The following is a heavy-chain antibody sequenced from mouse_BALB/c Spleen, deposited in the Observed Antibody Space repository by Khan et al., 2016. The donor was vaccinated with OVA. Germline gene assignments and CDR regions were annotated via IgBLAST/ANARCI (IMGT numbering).Heavy chain of an antibody. CDR3: ARSTYSYAFAY. V-gene: IGHV3-8*02. Sequence: EVQLQESGPSLVQPSQTLSLTCSVTGDSITSGFWSWIRKFPGNKLEYMGYMIYSGYTYYNPSLKGRLSITRHTSKNQYSLKLNSVPTEDTATDYCARSTYSYAFAYWGQGTLVTVSA. D-gene: IGHD2-12*01. J-gene: IGHJ3*01. CDR1: GDSITSGF. CDR2: MIYSGYT.